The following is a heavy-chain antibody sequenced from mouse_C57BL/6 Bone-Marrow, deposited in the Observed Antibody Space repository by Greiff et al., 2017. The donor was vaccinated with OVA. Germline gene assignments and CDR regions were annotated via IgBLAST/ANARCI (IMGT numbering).Heavy chain of an antibody. CDR2: IDPANGNT. CDR3: ARSTVYDGSNYNY. V-gene: IGHV14-3*01. J-gene: IGHJ2*01. Sequence: VQLQQSVAELVRPGASVKLSCTASGFNIKNTYMPWVKQRPEQGLEWIGRIDPANGNTKYAPKFQGKATITADTSSNTAYLQLSSLTSEDTAIYSCARSTVYDGSNYNYWGRGTALTVSS. D-gene: IGHD1-1*01. CDR1: GFNIKNTY.